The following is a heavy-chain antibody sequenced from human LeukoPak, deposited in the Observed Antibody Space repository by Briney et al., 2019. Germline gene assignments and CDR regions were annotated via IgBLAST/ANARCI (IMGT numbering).Heavy chain of an antibody. J-gene: IGHJ4*02. CDR3: ARDIVYLTDEDYG. D-gene: IGHD4-17*01. V-gene: IGHV4-31*03. Sequence: SQTLSLTCNVSGVSVSDGRYYWTWIRQHPGKGLEWIGYKYYSGSAKYNPSLKSRLTISIDTSQKQFSLNLSSVTAADTAVYYCARDIVYLTDEDYGWGQGTLVTVSS. CDR2: KYYSGSA. CDR1: GVSVSDGRYY.